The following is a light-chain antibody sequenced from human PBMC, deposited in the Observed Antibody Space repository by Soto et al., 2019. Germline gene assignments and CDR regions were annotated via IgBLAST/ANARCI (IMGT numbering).Light chain of an antibody. J-gene: IGKJ1*01. CDR2: GAS. CDR3: RQYGSSRWT. CDR1: QSVSSSY. V-gene: IGKV3-20*01. Sequence: EIVLTQSPGTLSLSPGERATLACRSRQSVSSSYLAWYQQKPGQAPRLLVYGASSRATCIAARFSGSGSGTDFTLTICRLEPEDFAVYYCRQYGSSRWTFCQGTKV.